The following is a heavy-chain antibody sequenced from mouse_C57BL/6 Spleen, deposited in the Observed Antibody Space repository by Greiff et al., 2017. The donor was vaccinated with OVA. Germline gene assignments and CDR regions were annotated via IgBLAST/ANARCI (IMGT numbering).Heavy chain of an antibody. CDR1: GYTFTSYG. J-gene: IGHJ4*01. CDR2: IYPRSGNT. CDR3: ARREAAQATYAMDY. V-gene: IGHV1-81*01. D-gene: IGHD3-2*02. Sequence: QVQLQQSGAELARPGASVKLSCKASGYTFTSYGISWVKQRTGQGLEWIGEIYPRSGNTYYNEKFKGKATLTADKSSSTAYMELRSLTSEDSAVYFCARREAAQATYAMDYWGQGTSVTVSS.